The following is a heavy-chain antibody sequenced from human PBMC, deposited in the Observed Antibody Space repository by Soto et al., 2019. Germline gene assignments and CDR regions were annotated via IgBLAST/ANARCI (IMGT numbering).Heavy chain of an antibody. CDR3: ARRNAEIGGGGLWFDP. D-gene: IGHD3-16*01. Sequence: SETLSLTCAVSGDSINSTDWWNWVRQSPGKGLEWIGEIYHGGNIYYNPSLKSRVTISMDKSKNQFSLNLFYVTAADTAVYYCARRNAEIGGGGLWFDPWGQGTLVTVSS. V-gene: IGHV4-4*02. J-gene: IGHJ5*02. CDR1: GDSINSTDW. CDR2: IYHGGNI.